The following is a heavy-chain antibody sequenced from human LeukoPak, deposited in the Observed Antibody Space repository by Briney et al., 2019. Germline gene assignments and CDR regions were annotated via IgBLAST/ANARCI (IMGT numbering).Heavy chain of an antibody. CDR3: ARDSNLYYYYMGV. V-gene: IGHV3-7*01. CDR1: GFTFRTYC. J-gene: IGHJ6*03. Sequence: GGSLRLSCAASGFTFRTYCMTWVRQAPGRGLEWVANIKQDGSEKYYVDSVKGRFTISRDNAKNSLYLQMNSLRAEDTAVYYCARDSNLYYYYMGVWGKGTTVTVSS. CDR2: IKQDGSEK. D-gene: IGHD1-14*01.